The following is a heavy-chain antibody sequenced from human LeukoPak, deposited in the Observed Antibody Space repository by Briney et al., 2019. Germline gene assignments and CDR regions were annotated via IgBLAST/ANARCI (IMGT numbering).Heavy chain of an antibody. Sequence: GESLKISCKGSGYSFTSYWIGWVRQMPGKGLEWMGIIYPGDSDTRYSPSFQGRVTISADKSISTAYLQWSSLKASDTAMYYCARPVARIKIAARVLGAFDIWGQGTMVTVSS. V-gene: IGHV5-51*01. CDR3: ARPVARIKIAARVLGAFDI. J-gene: IGHJ3*02. D-gene: IGHD6-6*01. CDR2: IYPGDSDT. CDR1: GYSFTSYW.